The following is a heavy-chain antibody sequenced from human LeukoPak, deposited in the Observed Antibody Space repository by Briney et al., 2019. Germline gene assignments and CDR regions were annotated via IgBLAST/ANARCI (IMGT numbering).Heavy chain of an antibody. CDR1: GFTFSRHL. Sequence: WGSLRLSCAASGFTFSRHLMHWVRQAPGKGLVWVSRINNDGSSAYYADSVKGRFTISRDNAKSTLYLQMNSLRAEDTGVYYSTSDTVDTALGIDYWGHGTLVTVSP. V-gene: IGHV3-74*01. D-gene: IGHD5-18*01. CDR2: INNDGSSA. CDR3: TSDTVDTALGIDY. J-gene: IGHJ4*01.